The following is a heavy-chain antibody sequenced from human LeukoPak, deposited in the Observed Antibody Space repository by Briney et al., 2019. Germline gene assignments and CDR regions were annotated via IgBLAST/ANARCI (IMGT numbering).Heavy chain of an antibody. V-gene: IGHV3-7*03. CDR2: IKEDGSEK. J-gene: IGHJ6*03. Sequence: PGGSLRLSCAASGFTFSSYWMSWVRQAPGKGLEWVANIKEDGSEKFHVDSVRGRFTISRDNAKNSLYLQMNSLRAEDTALYYCAKAQHGTWIPNYMDVWGKGTTVTISS. CDR1: GFTFSSYW. D-gene: IGHD3-10*01. CDR3: AKAQHGTWIPNYMDV.